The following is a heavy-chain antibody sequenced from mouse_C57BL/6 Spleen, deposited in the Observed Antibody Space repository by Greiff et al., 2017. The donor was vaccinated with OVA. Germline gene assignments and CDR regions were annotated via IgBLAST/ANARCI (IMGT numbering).Heavy chain of an antibody. D-gene: IGHD1-1*01. CDR1: GYSFTDYN. Sequence: EVQLQQSGPELVKPGASVKISCKASGYSFTDYNMNWVKQSNGKSLEWIGVINPNYGTTSYNQKFKGKATLTVDQSSSTAYMQRNSLTSEDSAVYYCARGTTVVDYYAMDYWGQGTSVTVSS. V-gene: IGHV1-39*01. CDR3: ARGTTVVDYYAMDY. CDR2: INPNYGTT. J-gene: IGHJ4*01.